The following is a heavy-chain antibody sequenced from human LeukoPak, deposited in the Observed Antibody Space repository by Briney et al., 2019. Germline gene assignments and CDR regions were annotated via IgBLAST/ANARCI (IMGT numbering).Heavy chain of an antibody. V-gene: IGHV5-51*01. CDR2: IYPGDSDT. CDR1: GYIFTNFW. CDR3: ARQFGSGLQSMGYR. D-gene: IGHD3-3*01. J-gene: IGHJ4*02. Sequence: GESLKISCKGSGYIFTNFWIGCVRQMPGSGLEWIGLIYPGDSDTRYSPSFQGQVTISADKSISTAYLQCSSLKASDTAMYYCARQFGSGLQSMGYRWGQGTLVTVSS.